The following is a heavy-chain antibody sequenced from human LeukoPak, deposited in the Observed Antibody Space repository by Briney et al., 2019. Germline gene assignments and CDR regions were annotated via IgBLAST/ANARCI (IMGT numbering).Heavy chain of an antibody. V-gene: IGHV3-30*04. CDR1: GFTFSSYA. D-gene: IGHD3-22*01. CDR2: ISYDGSNK. Sequence: QTGGSLRLSCAASGFTFSSYAMHWVRQAPGKGLEWVAVISYDGSNKYYADSVKGRFTISRDNSKNTLYLQMNSLRAEDTAVYYCAREDYYDSSGYVGYFDYWGQGTLVTVSS. J-gene: IGHJ4*02. CDR3: AREDYYDSSGYVGYFDY.